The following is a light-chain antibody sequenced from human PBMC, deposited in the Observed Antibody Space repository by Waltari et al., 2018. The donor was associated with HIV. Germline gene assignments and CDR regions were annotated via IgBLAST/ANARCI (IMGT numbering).Light chain of an antibody. CDR1: DSDFGLYNS. J-gene: IGLJ2*01. CDR2: DVD. Sequence: AVTQPASVSGLPGQSTTISCTGDDSDFGLYNSVSWYQQHPGNPPRLVIYDVDSRASGVSRRFCGSISGNSASLTFSGLLAEDDGHYYCASLTDDNTVIFGGETEVTVL. V-gene: IGLV2-14*03. CDR3: ASLTDDNTVI.